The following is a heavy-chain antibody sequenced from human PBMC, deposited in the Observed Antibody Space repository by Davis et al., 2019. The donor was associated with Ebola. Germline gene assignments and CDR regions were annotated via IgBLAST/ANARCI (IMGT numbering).Heavy chain of an antibody. Sequence: GESLKISCAASGFTVSSNYMSWVRQAPGKGLEWVAVISYDGSMKYFTDSVKGRFTISRDNSKNTVYLQMNSLRAEDTAVYYCAKDAATVVVLAALDYWGQGTLVTVPS. CDR2: ISYDGSMK. CDR1: GFTVSSNY. D-gene: IGHD2-15*01. CDR3: AKDAATVVVLAALDY. J-gene: IGHJ4*02. V-gene: IGHV3-30*18.